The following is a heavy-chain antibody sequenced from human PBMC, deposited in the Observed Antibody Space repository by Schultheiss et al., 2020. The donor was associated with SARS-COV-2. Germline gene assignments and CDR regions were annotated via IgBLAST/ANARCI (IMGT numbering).Heavy chain of an antibody. Sequence: GGSLRLSCAASGFTFSSYEMNWVRQAPGKGLEWVSAISGSGGGTYYADSVKGRFTVSRDNSKNTLYLQMNSLKTEDTAVYYCARDRGNAFDIWGQGTMVTVSS. V-gene: IGHV3-23*01. J-gene: IGHJ3*02. CDR3: ARDRGNAFDI. CDR1: GFTFSSYE. CDR2: ISGSGGGT.